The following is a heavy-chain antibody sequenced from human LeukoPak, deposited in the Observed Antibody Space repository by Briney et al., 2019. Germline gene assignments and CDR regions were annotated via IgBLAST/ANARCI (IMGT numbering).Heavy chain of an antibody. CDR1: GFTFSSYA. J-gene: IGHJ5*02. V-gene: IGHV3-23*01. Sequence: GGSLRLSCAASGFTFSSYAMSWVRQAPGKGLEWVSAISGSGGSTYYADSVKGRFTISRDNSKNTLYLQMNSLRAEDTAVYYCAKDASPYYYDSSGYYYPYNWFDPWGQGTLVTVSS. CDR2: ISGSGGST. D-gene: IGHD3-22*01. CDR3: AKDASPYYYDSSGYYYPYNWFDP.